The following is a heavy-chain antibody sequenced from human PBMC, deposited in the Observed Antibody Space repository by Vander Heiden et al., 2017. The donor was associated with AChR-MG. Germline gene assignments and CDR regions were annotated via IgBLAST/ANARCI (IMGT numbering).Heavy chain of an antibody. V-gene: IGHV3-30-3*01. CDR1: GVIFRSHP. CDR2: ISSDGSNK. Sequence: QVRLVESGGGVVQPGKSLRLSCAASGVIFRSHPIHWARPAPGKGLEWVAVISSDGSNKYYADSVKGRFTISREDSNNTLYLQMNSLRAEDTAVYYCARGATSSSYSPSDYWGQGTLVSVCS. J-gene: IGHJ4*02. CDR3: ARGATSSSYSPSDY. D-gene: IGHD3-22*01.